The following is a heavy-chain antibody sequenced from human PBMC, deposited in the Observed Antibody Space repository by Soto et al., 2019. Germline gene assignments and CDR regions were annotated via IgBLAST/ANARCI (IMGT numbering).Heavy chain of an antibody. J-gene: IGHJ3*02. D-gene: IGHD3-22*01. CDR2: INHSGST. V-gene: IGHV4-39*07. Sequence: PSETLSLTCTVSGGSVTNSSYYWGWIRQSPGKGLEWIGEINHSGSTNYNPSLKSRVTISVDTSKNQFSLKLSSVTAADTAVYYCARSTMIVVVTSYDAFDIWGQGTVVTVSS. CDR3: ARSTMIVVVTSYDAFDI. CDR1: GGSVTNSSYY.